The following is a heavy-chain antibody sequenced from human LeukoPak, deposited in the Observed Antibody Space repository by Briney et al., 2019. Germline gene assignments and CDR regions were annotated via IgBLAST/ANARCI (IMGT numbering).Heavy chain of an antibody. D-gene: IGHD6-13*01. CDR2: IKSKTDCGTT. CDR1: GFTFSNAG. Sequence: PGGSLRLSCAASGFTFSNAGMSWVRQAPGKGLEWVSRIKSKTDCGTTDYAAPVKGRFTISRDESKNTLYLQMNSLKTEDTAGYYCTTDLTLGTYYYYGMGVWGKGTTVTVSS. CDR3: TTDLTLGTYYYYGMGV. J-gene: IGHJ6*04. V-gene: IGHV3-15*01.